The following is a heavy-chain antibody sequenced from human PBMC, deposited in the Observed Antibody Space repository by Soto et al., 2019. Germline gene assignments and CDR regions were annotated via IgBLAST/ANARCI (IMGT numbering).Heavy chain of an antibody. CDR3: ARVELSCSGGSCFPDGYFQH. J-gene: IGHJ1*01. CDR1: GYTFISYG. CDR2: ISAYNGNT. V-gene: IGHV1-18*01. Sequence: QVLLVQSGAEVKKPGASVKVSCKASGYTFISYGFSWVRQAPGQGLEWMGWISAYNGNTNYAQELQGKVTMTTDTSTSTAYMEVRSLRSDDTAVYYCARVELSCSGGSCFPDGYFQHWGQGTLVTVSS. D-gene: IGHD2-15*01.